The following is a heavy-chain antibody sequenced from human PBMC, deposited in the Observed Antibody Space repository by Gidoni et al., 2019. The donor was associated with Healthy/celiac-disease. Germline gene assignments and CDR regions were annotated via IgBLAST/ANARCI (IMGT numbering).Heavy chain of an antibody. CDR1: GFTFSSYS. D-gene: IGHD1-26*01. V-gene: IGHV3-21*01. CDR3: ARDRAGATRPFDY. J-gene: IGHJ4*02. Sequence: VQLVESGGGLVKPGGSLRLSCAASGFTFSSYSMNWVRQAPGKGLEWVSSISSSSSYIYYADSVKGRFTISRDNAKNSLYLQMNSLRAEDTAVYYCARDRAGATRPFDYWGQGTLVTVSS. CDR2: ISSSSSYI.